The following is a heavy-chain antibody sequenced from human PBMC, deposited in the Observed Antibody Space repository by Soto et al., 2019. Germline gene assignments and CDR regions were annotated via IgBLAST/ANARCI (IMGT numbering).Heavy chain of an antibody. V-gene: IGHV1-69*12. J-gene: IGHJ6*02. CDR3: ARAEQYCISTSCYYGVDV. Sequence: QVQLVQSGAEVKKPGSSVKVSCKASGGTFSSYAISWVRQAPGQGLEWMGGIIPIFGTANYAQKFQGRVTITADESTSTAYMELSSLRSEDTSVYYCARAEQYCISTSCYYGVDVSGQGTTVTVSS. CDR1: GGTFSSYA. CDR2: IIPIFGTA. D-gene: IGHD2-2*01.